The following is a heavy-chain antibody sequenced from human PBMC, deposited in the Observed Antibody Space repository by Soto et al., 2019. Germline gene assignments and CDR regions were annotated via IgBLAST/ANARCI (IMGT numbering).Heavy chain of an antibody. D-gene: IGHD4-17*01. V-gene: IGHV3-11*01. CDR1: GFTFSDYY. Sequence: QVQLVESGGGLVKPGGSLRLSCAASGFTFSDYYMSWIRQAPGKGLEWVSYISSSGSTIYYADSVKGRFTISRDNAKNLLYLQMNSRRAEDTAVYYCARDRTALENDYGDFFDYWGQGSLVTVSS. CDR2: ISSSGSTI. J-gene: IGHJ4*02. CDR3: ARDRTALENDYGDFFDY.